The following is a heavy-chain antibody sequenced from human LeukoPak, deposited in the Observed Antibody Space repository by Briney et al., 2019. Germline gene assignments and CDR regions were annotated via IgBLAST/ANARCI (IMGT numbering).Heavy chain of an antibody. CDR1: GFTFSSYA. Sequence: GGSLRLSCAASGFTFSSYAMNWVRQAPGKGLEWVSAISGSGGSTYYADSVKGRFTISRDNSKNTLYLQMNSLRAEDTAVYYCAKDLNIYDSSGYAIDYWGQGTLVTVSS. V-gene: IGHV3-23*01. CDR2: ISGSGGST. D-gene: IGHD3-22*01. J-gene: IGHJ4*02. CDR3: AKDLNIYDSSGYAIDY.